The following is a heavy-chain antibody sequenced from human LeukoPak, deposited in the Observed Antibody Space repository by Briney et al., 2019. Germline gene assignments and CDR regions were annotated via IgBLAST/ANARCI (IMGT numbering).Heavy chain of an antibody. D-gene: IGHD3-22*01. CDR1: GYTFTGYY. V-gene: IGHV1-2*02. CDR3: ARRYYDSSGYYSAVDY. CDR2: INPNSGGT. J-gene: IGHJ4*02. Sequence: ASVKVSCKASGYTFTGYYMHWVRQAPGQGLEWMGWINPNSGGTNYAQKFQGRVTMTRDTSISTAYMELSRLGSDDTAVYYCARRYYDSSGYYSAVDYWGQGTLVTVSS.